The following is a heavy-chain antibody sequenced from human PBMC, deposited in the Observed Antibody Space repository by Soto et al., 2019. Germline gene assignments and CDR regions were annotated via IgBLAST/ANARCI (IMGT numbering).Heavy chain of an antibody. CDR1: GFTFSSYG. Sequence: PGGSLRLSCAASGFTFSSYGMHWVRQAPGKGLEWVAVISYDGSNKYYADSVKGRFTTSRDNSKNTLYLQMNSLRAEDTAVYYCAKDPGYSSSSRGYYFDYWGQGTLVTVSS. CDR2: ISYDGSNK. D-gene: IGHD6-6*01. V-gene: IGHV3-30*18. J-gene: IGHJ4*02. CDR3: AKDPGYSSSSRGYYFDY.